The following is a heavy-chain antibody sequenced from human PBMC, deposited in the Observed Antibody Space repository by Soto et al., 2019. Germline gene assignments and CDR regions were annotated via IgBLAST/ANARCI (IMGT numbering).Heavy chain of an antibody. CDR1: GYTFTSFY. D-gene: IGHD2-2*01. CDR3: TRASCGNTNWDTRTRGLCWFDP. J-gene: IGHJ5*02. V-gene: IGHV1-46*03. Sequence: QVQLVQSGAEVKKPGASVTVSCKASGYTFTSFYIHWMRQAPGHGLEWMGRINPSGGSTSYAQKFQGRVTLTRDTSTSTIYMELSSLRSEDTAMYYCTRASCGNTNWDTRTRGLCWFDPWGQGTLVTVSS. CDR2: INPSGGST.